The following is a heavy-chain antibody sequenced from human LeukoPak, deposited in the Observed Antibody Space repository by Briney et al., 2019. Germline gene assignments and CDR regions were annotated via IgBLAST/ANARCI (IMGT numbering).Heavy chain of an antibody. CDR1: GGTFSSYA. CDR3: ASRGSGYDPEINYYYYYMDV. V-gene: IGHV1-69*01. J-gene: IGHJ6*03. Sequence: ASVKVSCKASGGTFSSYAISWVRQAPGQGLEWMGGIIPIFGTANYAQKFQGRVTITADESTSTAYMELSSLRSEHTAVYYGASRGSGYDPEINYYYYYMDVWGKGTTVTISS. D-gene: IGHD5-12*01. CDR2: IIPIFGTA.